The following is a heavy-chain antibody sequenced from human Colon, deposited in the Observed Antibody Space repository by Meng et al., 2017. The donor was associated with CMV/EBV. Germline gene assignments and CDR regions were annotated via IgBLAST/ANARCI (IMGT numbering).Heavy chain of an antibody. V-gene: IGHV1-18*01. Sequence: QLLLVQSGTEVKKPGAAVKVSCKASGDTFIDFGSSWVRQAPGQGLEWMGWISAYNGNTNYAPEFQGRVTPTTDTSTTTDTSTTTVYMELRSLRSDDTAIYYCATELSRGGYWGQGTLVTVSS. CDR1: GDTFIDFG. CDR3: ATELSRGGY. J-gene: IGHJ4*02. CDR2: ISAYNGNT.